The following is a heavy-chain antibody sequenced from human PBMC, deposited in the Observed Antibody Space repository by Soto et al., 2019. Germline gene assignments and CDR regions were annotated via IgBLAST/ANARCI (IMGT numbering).Heavy chain of an antibody. D-gene: IGHD3-16*01. J-gene: IGHJ4*02. CDR1: GFTFRSHG. CDR3: VRWGPEKSLYY. V-gene: IGHV3-33*01. Sequence: QVQVVESGGGVVLPGRSLRLSCEASGFTFRSHGIHWVRQAPGKGLEWVAVIWYDGSEKYYGDSVKGRFTISRDNSRNTAFLQMNSLRVEDTARYYCVRWGPEKSLYYWGRGTLVTVSS. CDR2: IWYDGSEK.